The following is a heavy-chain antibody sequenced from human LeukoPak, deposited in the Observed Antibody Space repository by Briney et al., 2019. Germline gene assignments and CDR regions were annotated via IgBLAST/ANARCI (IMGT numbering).Heavy chain of an antibody. V-gene: IGHV3-21*01. Sequence: SGGSLRLSCAASGFTFSSYSMNWVRQAPGKGLEWVSSISSSSSYIYYADSVKGRFTISRDNAKNSLYLQMNSLRAEDTAVYYCARARGTYYDFWSGYYPLDYWGQGTLVTVSS. J-gene: IGHJ4*02. D-gene: IGHD3-3*01. CDR1: GFTFSSYS. CDR2: ISSSSSYI. CDR3: ARARGTYYDFWSGYYPLDY.